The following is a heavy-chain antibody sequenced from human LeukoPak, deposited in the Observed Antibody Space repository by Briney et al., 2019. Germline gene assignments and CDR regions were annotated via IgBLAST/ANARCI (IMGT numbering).Heavy chain of an antibody. CDR1: GGSISRYH. Sequence: PSETLSLTCSVSGGSISRYHWSWIRQPPGNGLEWIGYILYSGYTSYDPSLKSRVTISVDTSNNQVSLILNSVNAADTAVYYCARGEDAFDIWGQGTMVTVSS. CDR3: ARGEDAFDI. V-gene: IGHV4-59*01. CDR2: ILYSGYT. J-gene: IGHJ3*02.